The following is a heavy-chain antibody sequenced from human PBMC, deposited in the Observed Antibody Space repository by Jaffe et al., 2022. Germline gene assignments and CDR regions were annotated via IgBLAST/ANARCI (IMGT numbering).Heavy chain of an antibody. V-gene: IGHV4-38-2*01. D-gene: IGHD2-15*01. J-gene: IGHJ4*02. Sequence: QVQLQESGPGLVKPSETLSLTCAVSGYSISSGYYWGWIRQPPGKGLEWIGSIYHSGSTYYNASLKSRVTISVDTSKNQFSLKLSSVTAADTAVYYCARRRVIVVVSATGGSFDYWGQGILVTVSS. CDR3: ARRRVIVVVSATGGSFDY. CDR1: GYSISSGYY. CDR2: IYHSGST.